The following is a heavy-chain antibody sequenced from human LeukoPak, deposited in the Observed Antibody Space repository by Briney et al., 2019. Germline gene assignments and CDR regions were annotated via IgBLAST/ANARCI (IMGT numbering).Heavy chain of an antibody. V-gene: IGHV3-48*03. D-gene: IGHD6-6*01. J-gene: IGHJ5*02. CDR2: ISSSGSTI. CDR1: GFPFSSYE. CDR3: ARGSSNIAGRDNWFDP. Sequence: GSLRLSCAVSGFPFSSYEMNWVRQAPGKGLEWVSSISSSGSTIYYTDSVKGRFTISRDNARNSLDLQMNSLRAEDTAVYYCARGSSNIAGRDNWFDPWGQGALVTVSS.